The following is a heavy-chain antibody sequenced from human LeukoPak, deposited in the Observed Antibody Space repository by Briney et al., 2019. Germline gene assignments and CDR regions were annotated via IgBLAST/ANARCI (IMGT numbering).Heavy chain of an antibody. J-gene: IGHJ4*02. CDR1: GFTFSSYG. Sequence: GGSLRLSCAASGFTFSSYGMHWVRQAPGKGLEWVAVISYDGSNKYYADSVKGRFTISRDNSKNTLYLQMNSLRAEDTAVYYCAKDRYSYLEWGQGTLVTVSS. D-gene: IGHD5-18*01. CDR3: AKDRYSYLE. CDR2: ISYDGSNK. V-gene: IGHV3-30*18.